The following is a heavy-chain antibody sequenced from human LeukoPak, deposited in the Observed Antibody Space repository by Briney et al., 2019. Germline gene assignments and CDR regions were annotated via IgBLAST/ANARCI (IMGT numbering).Heavy chain of an antibody. V-gene: IGHV4-39*07. CDR2: IYYSGST. J-gene: IGHJ4*02. Sequence: PSETLSLTCTVSGGSISSSSYYWGWIRQPPGKGLEGIGRIYYSGSTYYNPSRKSRVSMSVGTAKNQFSLKPSSVTAADTAVYYCERGRKSTSGHRVTALGSGYSDYWGQGTLVTVSS. CDR3: ERGRKSTSGHRVTALGSGYSDY. CDR1: GGSISSSSYY. D-gene: IGHD3-10*01.